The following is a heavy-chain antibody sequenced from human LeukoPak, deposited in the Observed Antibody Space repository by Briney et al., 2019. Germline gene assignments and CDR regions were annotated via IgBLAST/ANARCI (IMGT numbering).Heavy chain of an antibody. CDR1: GGSISSYY. D-gene: IGHD3-16*01. CDR2: IYYSGST. V-gene: IGHV4-59*01. Sequence: SETLTLTCTVSGGSISSYYWSWIRQPPGKGLEWIGYIYYSGSTNYNPSLKSRVTISVDTSKNQFSLKLSSVTAADTAVYYCARGYGAFDIWGQGTMVTVSS. J-gene: IGHJ3*02. CDR3: ARGYGAFDI.